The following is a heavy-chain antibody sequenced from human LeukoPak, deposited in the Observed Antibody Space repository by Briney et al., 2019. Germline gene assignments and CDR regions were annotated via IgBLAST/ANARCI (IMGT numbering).Heavy chain of an antibody. CDR2: IIPIFGTA. CDR3: ASSYDSTSFRYYYYYMDV. Sequence: ASVKVSCKASGYTFTRDAMNWVRQAPGQGLEWMGGIIPIFGTANYAQKFQGRVTITADKSTSTAYMELSSLRSEDTAVYYCASSYDSTSFRYYYYYMDVWGKGTTVTVSS. CDR1: GYTFTRDA. J-gene: IGHJ6*03. D-gene: IGHD3-22*01. V-gene: IGHV1-69*06.